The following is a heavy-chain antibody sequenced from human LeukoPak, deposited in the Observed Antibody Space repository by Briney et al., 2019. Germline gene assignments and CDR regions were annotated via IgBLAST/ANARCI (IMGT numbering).Heavy chain of an antibody. Sequence: GGSLRLSCAASGFSFSSYSMNWVRQAPGKGLEWVSYISGSSSRIYYADSVKGRFTLSRDNAKTSLYLQMNSLRAEDTAVYYCARAPPDYGGYTNDYWGQGTLVTVSS. V-gene: IGHV3-48*01. D-gene: IGHD4-23*01. CDR1: GFSFSSYS. J-gene: IGHJ4*02. CDR2: ISGSSSRI. CDR3: ARAPPDYGGYTNDY.